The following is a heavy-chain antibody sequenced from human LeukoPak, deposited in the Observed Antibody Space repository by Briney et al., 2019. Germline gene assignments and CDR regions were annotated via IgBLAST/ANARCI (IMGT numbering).Heavy chain of an antibody. CDR2: INPNSGGT. J-gene: IGHJ5*02. V-gene: IGHV1-2*02. D-gene: IGHD2-2*01. CDR3: ARGSGVPAAIWLDP. Sequence: GPSVKLSCTASGYTFTGYYMHWVRQAPGQGLEWMGWINPNSGGTNHEQKFQGRVTMTRDTSISTAYMELSRLRSDDTAVYYCARGSGVPAAIWLDPWGQGTLGTVSS. CDR1: GYTFTGYY.